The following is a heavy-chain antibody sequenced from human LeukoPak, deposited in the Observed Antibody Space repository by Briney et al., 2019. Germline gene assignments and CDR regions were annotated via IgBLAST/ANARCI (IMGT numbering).Heavy chain of an antibody. J-gene: IGHJ4*02. V-gene: IGHV4-34*01. CDR2: INHSGST. Sequence: SETLSLTCAVYGGSFSGYYWSWICQPPGKGLEWIGEINHSGSTNYNPSLKSRVTISVGTSKNQFSLKLSSVTAADTAVYYCARGRPKRSSITIFGVVRGHYFDYWGQGTLVTVSS. CDR3: ARGRPKRSSITIFGVVRGHYFDY. D-gene: IGHD3-3*01. CDR1: GGSFSGYY.